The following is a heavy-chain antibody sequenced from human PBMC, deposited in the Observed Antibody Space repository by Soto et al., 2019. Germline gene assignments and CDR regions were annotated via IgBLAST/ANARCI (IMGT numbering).Heavy chain of an antibody. Sequence: QVQRVQSGAEVKKPGSSVKVSCKASGGTFGSYAISWVRQAPGQGLEWMGGIIPIPGTANYAQKFQGRVTIASDESTSTAYMELSSLRSADTAVYYWARSQGSSTSLEIYYYYYSGMDVWGQGTTVTVSS. CDR3: ARSQGSSTSLEIYYYYYSGMDV. D-gene: IGHD2-2*01. V-gene: IGHV1-69*01. CDR2: IIPIPGTA. J-gene: IGHJ6*02. CDR1: GGTFGSYA.